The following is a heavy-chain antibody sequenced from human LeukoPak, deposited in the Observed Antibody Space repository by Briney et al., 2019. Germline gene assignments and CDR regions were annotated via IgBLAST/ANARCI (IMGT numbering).Heavy chain of an antibody. CDR2: IYTSGST. CDR3: ARDDGTGWGSSAFAI. J-gene: IGHJ3*02. CDR1: GGSISSYY. V-gene: IGHV4-4*07. D-gene: IGHD2-21*01. Sequence: SETLSLTCTVSGGSISSYYWSWIRQPAGKGLEWIGRIYTSGSTNYNPSLKSRVTMSVDTAKNQFSLKLSSVTAADTAVYYCARDDGTGWGSSAFAIWGQGTMVTVSS.